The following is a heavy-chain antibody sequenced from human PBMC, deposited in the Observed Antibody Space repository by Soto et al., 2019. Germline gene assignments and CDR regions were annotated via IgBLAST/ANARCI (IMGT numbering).Heavy chain of an antibody. Sequence: EVQLLESGGGLEQPGGSLRLSCEASGFTFRNHAMGWVRQAPGKGLEWVSSISGSGDNTYYADSVKGRFTISRDKSKNTLYLQMSSLRAEDTAVYFCARDGGGSLFNWLDPWGQGTLVTVSS. CDR3: ARDGGGSLFNWLDP. D-gene: IGHD2-15*01. V-gene: IGHV3-23*01. CDR2: ISGSGDNT. CDR1: GFTFRNHA. J-gene: IGHJ5*02.